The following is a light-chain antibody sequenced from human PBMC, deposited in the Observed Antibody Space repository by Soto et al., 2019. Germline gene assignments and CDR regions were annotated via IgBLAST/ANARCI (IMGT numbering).Light chain of an antibody. Sequence: DIQMTQSPSSLSASVGDRVTITCRASQSISTYLNWYQQKPEKAPNLLIYAASTLQSGVPSRFSGSGSGTDFTLTISSLQPEDFATYYCQQSYSTPAFGQGTKVDIK. CDR1: QSISTY. J-gene: IGKJ1*01. CDR2: AAS. V-gene: IGKV1-39*01. CDR3: QQSYSTPA.